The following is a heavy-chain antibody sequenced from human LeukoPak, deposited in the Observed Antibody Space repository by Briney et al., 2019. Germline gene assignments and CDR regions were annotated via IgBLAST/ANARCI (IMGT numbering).Heavy chain of an antibody. J-gene: IGHJ4*02. D-gene: IGHD2-2*03. Sequence: GGSLRLSCGASGFSFSSYGMHWVRRAPGKGLEWMTFIRFDGSEKYYADSVKGRFTISRDYSKNTLFLQMSSLRPEDTAVYYCALGKNFGYHYFDFWGQGALVTVSS. CDR3: ALGKNFGYHYFDF. CDR1: GFSFSSYG. CDR2: IRFDGSEK. V-gene: IGHV3-30*02.